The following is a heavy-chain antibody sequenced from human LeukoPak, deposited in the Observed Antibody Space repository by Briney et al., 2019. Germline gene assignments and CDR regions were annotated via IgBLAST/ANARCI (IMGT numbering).Heavy chain of an antibody. D-gene: IGHD1-7*01. CDR2: IYYSGST. Sequence: SETLSLTCTVSGGSISSYYWSWIRQPPGKGLEWIGYIYYSGSTNYNPFLKSRVTISVDTSKNQFSLKLSSVTAADTAVYYCARVRTSAYYYYMDVWGKGTTVTVSS. CDR1: GGSISSYY. V-gene: IGHV4-59*01. CDR3: ARVRTSAYYYYMDV. J-gene: IGHJ6*03.